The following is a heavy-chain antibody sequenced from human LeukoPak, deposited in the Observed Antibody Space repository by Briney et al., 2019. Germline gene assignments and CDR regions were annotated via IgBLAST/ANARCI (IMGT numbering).Heavy chain of an antibody. J-gene: IGHJ4*02. CDR3: AREHSRALDY. V-gene: IGHV1-46*01. D-gene: IGHD6-13*01. Sequence: GASVKVFCKASGYTFTSYYMHWVRQAPGQGLEWMGIINPSGGSTSYAQKFQGRVTMTRDTSTITVYMELSSLRSEDTAVYYCAREHSRALDYWGQGTLVTVSS. CDR2: INPSGGST. CDR1: GYTFTSYY.